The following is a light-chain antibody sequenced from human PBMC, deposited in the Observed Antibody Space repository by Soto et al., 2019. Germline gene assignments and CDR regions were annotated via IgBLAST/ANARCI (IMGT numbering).Light chain of an antibody. Sequence: QSALTQPPSASGSPGQSVTISCTGTSSDIGGYNFVSWYQHHPGKAPKLMIFEVTKRPSGVPDRLSGSKSGNTASLTVSGLQAEDEADYYCRSYAGSNIWYVFGTGTKVTVL. CDR3: RSYAGSNIWYV. CDR1: SSDIGGYNF. V-gene: IGLV2-8*01. J-gene: IGLJ1*01. CDR2: EVT.